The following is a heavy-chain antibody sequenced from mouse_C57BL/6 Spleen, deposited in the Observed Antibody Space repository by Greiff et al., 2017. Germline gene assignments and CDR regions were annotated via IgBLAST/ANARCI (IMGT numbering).Heavy chain of an antibody. CDR1: GYAFSSYW. CDR3: ASYGYDAYYFDY. D-gene: IGHD2-2*01. CDR2: IYPGDGDT. V-gene: IGHV1-80*01. Sequence: QVQLQQSGAELVKPGASVKISCKASGYAFSSYWMNWVKQRPGKGLEWIGQIYPGDGDTNYNGKFKGQATLTADKSSSTAYMQVSSLTSEDSAVYFCASYGYDAYYFDYWGQGTTLTVSS. J-gene: IGHJ2*01.